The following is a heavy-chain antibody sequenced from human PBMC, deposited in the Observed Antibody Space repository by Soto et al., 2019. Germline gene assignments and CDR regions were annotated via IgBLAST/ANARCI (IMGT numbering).Heavy chain of an antibody. D-gene: IGHD2-2*01. J-gene: IGHJ4*02. CDR3: ARGPQDVIVVPAVQHALDY. Sequence: GASVKVSSKASGYTFTSYGISWLRQSPGQGLEWMGWISAYNGNTNYAQKLQGRVTMTTDTSTSTAYMELRSLRSDDTAVYYCARGPQDVIVVPAVQHALDYWGQGTLVTV. CDR2: ISAYNGNT. CDR1: GYTFTSYG. V-gene: IGHV1-18*01.